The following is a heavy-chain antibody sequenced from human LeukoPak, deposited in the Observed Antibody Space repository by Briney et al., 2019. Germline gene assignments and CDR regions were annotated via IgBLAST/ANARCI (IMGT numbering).Heavy chain of an antibody. J-gene: IGHJ4*02. CDR1: GFTFSSYA. Sequence: GSLRLSCAASGFTFSSYAMSWVRQAPGKGLEWVSAISGSGGSTYYADSVKGRFTISRDNSKNTLYLQMNSLRAEDTAVYYCAKDRPVQYYYGSGSSNWGQGTLVTVSS. D-gene: IGHD3-10*01. CDR2: ISGSGGST. CDR3: AKDRPVQYYYGSGSSN. V-gene: IGHV3-23*01.